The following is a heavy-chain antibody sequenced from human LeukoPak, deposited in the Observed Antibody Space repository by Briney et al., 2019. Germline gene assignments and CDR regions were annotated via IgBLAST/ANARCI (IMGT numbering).Heavy chain of an antibody. V-gene: IGHV3-30*19. Sequence: GGSLRLSCAASGFTFSSYGMHWVRQAPGKGLEWVAVISYDGSNKYYADSVKGRFTISRDNSKNTLYLQMNSLRAEDTAVYYCARGGYDYGEYYYYYGMDVWGQGTTVTVSS. D-gene: IGHD4-17*01. CDR1: GFTFSSYG. CDR2: ISYDGSNK. CDR3: ARGGYDYGEYYYYYGMDV. J-gene: IGHJ6*02.